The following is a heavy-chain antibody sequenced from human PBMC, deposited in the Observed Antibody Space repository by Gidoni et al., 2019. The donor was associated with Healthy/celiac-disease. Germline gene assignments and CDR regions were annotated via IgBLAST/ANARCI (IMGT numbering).Heavy chain of an antibody. D-gene: IGHD3-9*01. CDR1: GLPSRSNA. V-gene: IGHV3-30*04. CDR3: ARGGNYDILTGYYRYHNWFDP. J-gene: IGHJ5*02. CDR2: ISYDGSNK. Sequence: QWQRVETGGGVVQLGRSRRLACAASGLPSRSNAMHWGRQAPGKGLEWVAVISYDGSNKYYADSVKGRFTISRDNSKNTLYLQMNSLRAEDTAVYYCARGGNYDILTGYYRYHNWFDPWGQGTLVTVSS.